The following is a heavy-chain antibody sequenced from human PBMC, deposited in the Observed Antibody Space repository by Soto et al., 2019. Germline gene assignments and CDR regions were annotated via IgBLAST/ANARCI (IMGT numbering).Heavy chain of an antibody. D-gene: IGHD6-19*01. CDR2: IIPIFGTA. J-gene: IGHJ6*02. CDR3: AREVVAVAGTVYYGMDV. Sequence: SVKVSCKASGGTFSSYAISWVRQAPGQGLEWMGGIIPIFGTANYAQKFQGRVTITADESTSTAYMELSSLRSEDTAVYYCAREVVAVAGTVYYGMDVWGQGTTVTVSS. CDR1: GGTFSSYA. V-gene: IGHV1-69*13.